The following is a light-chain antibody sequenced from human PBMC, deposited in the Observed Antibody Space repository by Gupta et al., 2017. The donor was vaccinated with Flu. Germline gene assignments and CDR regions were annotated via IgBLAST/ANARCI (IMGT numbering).Light chain of an antibody. CDR3: AAWDDSLNGLWV. CDR1: SNIGTNV. V-gene: IGLV1-44*01. CDR2: NNN. J-gene: IGLJ3*02. Sequence: SNIGTNVVSWYQQLTGTAPKLLIYNNNQRPSGVPDRFSGSKSGTSASLAISGLQSEDEAEYYCAAWDDSLNGLWVFGGGTKLTVL.